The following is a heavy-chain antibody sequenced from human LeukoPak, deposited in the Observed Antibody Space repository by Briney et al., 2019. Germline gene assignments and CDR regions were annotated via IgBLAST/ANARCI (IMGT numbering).Heavy chain of an antibody. CDR1: GFTFSSYA. CDR2: ISYDGSNK. CDR3: GKDQGVAGYVIGY. V-gene: IGHV3-30-3*01. Sequence: GGSLRLSCAASGFTFSSYAMHWVRQAPGKGLEWVAVISYDGSNKYYADSVKGRFTISRDNSKNTLYLQMNSLRAEDSAVYYCGKDQGVAGYVIGYWGQGTLVTVSS. D-gene: IGHD6-19*01. J-gene: IGHJ4*02.